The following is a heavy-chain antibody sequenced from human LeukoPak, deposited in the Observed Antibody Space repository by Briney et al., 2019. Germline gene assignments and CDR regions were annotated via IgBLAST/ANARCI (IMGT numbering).Heavy chain of an antibody. Sequence: PGGSLCLSCAASGFTFSTYAMSWVRQAPGKGLEWISTISGNGGTTYYADSVKGRFTFSRDNSKNTMYLQMSSLRAEDTAIYYCAREQWVGRSYYGMDVWSQGTTVTVSS. CDR2: ISGNGGTT. V-gene: IGHV3-23*01. CDR3: AREQWVGRSYYGMDV. D-gene: IGHD6-19*01. J-gene: IGHJ6*02. CDR1: GFTFSTYA.